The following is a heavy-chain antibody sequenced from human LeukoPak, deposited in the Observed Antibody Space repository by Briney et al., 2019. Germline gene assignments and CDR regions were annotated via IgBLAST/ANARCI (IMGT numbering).Heavy chain of an antibody. CDR1: GFTFSDYY. CDR2: ISSGGNTV. V-gene: IGHV3-11*04. CDR3: VRAHYHFWSGYYM. J-gene: IGHJ4*02. Sequence: SGGSLRLSCAASGFTFSDYYMSWIRQAPGKGLEWVSYISSGGNTVYYADSVKGRFTISRDNTKNSLYLQMNILRAEDTAVYYCVRAHYHFWSGYYMWGQGTLVTVSS. D-gene: IGHD3-3*01.